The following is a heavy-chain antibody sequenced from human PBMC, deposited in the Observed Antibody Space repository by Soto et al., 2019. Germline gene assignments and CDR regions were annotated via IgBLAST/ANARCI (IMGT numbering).Heavy chain of an antibody. Sequence: GGSLRLSCAASGFTFSSYWMSWVRQAPGKGLEWVANIKQDGSEKYYVDSVKGRFTISRDNAKNSLYLQMNSLRAEDTAVYYCARMISDGDYADAFDIWGQGTMVTVSS. CDR2: IKQDGSEK. D-gene: IGHD4-17*01. CDR3: ARMISDGDYADAFDI. J-gene: IGHJ3*02. V-gene: IGHV3-7*01. CDR1: GFTFSSYW.